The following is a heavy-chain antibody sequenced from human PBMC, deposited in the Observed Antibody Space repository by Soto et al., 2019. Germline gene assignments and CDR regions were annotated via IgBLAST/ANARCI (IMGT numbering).Heavy chain of an antibody. D-gene: IGHD7-27*01. CDR1: GFTFSNYA. V-gene: IGHV3-23*01. CDR3: ATGRQMGY. Sequence: DVQVLEFGGDLVQPGESLRLSCAGSGFTFSNYAMTWVRQAPGKGLEWVSTMSGSGDSIYYADSVKGRFTISRDNSKNTLYLQMNSLRADDWAVYYCATGRQMGYWGQGTLVIVSS. CDR2: MSGSGDSI. J-gene: IGHJ4*02.